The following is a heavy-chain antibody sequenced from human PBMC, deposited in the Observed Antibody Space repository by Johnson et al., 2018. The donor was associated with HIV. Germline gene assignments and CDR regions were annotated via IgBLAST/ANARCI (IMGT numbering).Heavy chain of an antibody. Sequence: EVQLVESGGGVVRPGGSLRLSCAASGFTFSTHWMSWVRQVPGKRPEWLANINPDGSQKYYVDSVTGRFTISRDNADNSLSLQMNSLTVDDTAIYYCGRGMAAANWGQGTMVTVSS. CDR3: GRGMAAAN. V-gene: IGHV3-7*03. J-gene: IGHJ3*01. CDR2: INPDGSQK. CDR1: GFTFSTHW. D-gene: IGHD6-13*01.